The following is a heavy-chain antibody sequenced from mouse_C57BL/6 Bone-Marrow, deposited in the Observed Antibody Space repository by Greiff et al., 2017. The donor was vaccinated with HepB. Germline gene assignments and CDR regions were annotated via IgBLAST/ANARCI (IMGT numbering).Heavy chain of an antibody. V-gene: IGHV1-50*01. D-gene: IGHD1-1*02. CDR2: IDPSDSYT. CDR1: GYTFTSYW. CDR3: AREVAWGPPWFAY. Sequence: VQLQQPGAELVKPGASVKLSCKASGYTFTSYWMQWVKQRPGQGLEWIGEIDPSDSYTNYNQKFKGKATLTVDPSSSTAYMQLSSLTSEDSAVDYCAREVAWGPPWFAYWGQGTLVTVSA. J-gene: IGHJ3*01.